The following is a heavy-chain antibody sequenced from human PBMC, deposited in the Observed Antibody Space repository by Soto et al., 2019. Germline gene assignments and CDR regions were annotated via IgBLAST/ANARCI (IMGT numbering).Heavy chain of an antibody. CDR3: ARDPIAVAGGWFDP. J-gene: IGHJ5*02. CDR1: GYTFSDYY. Sequence: ASVKVSCKASGYTFSDYYIHWVRQAPGQGLEWMGWINPNSGGTNYAQKFQGRVTMTRDTSISTAYMELSRLRSDDTAVYYCARDPIAVAGGWFDPWGQGTLVTVSS. CDR2: INPNSGGT. D-gene: IGHD6-19*01. V-gene: IGHV1-2*02.